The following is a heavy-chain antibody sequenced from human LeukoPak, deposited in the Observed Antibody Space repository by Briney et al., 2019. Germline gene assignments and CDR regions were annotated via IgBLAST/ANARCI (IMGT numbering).Heavy chain of an antibody. D-gene: IGHD3-9*01. CDR1: GYTFTSYG. Sequence: ASVKVSCKASGYTFTSYGISWVRQAPGQGLERMGWINPNSGGTNYAQKFQGRVTMTRDTSISTAYMELSRLRSDDTAVYYCARDPITTSRDFDWLSALTNFDYWGQGTLVTVSS. V-gene: IGHV1-2*02. J-gene: IGHJ4*02. CDR2: INPNSGGT. CDR3: ARDPITTSRDFDWLSALTNFDY.